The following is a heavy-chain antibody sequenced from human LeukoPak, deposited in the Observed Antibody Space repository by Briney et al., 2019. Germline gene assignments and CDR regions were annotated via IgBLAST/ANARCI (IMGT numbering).Heavy chain of an antibody. CDR1: GGSISTSSYY. CDR2: IYTSGST. CDR3: AREGVSSRYLDY. V-gene: IGHV4-61*02. J-gene: IGHJ4*02. Sequence: SETLSLTCTVSGGSISTSSYYWSWIRQPAGKGLEWIGRIYTSGSTNYKPSLGSRVTMSVDTSKNQFSLNLTSVTAADTAVYYCAREGVSSRYLDYWGQGTLVTVSS. D-gene: IGHD1-26*01.